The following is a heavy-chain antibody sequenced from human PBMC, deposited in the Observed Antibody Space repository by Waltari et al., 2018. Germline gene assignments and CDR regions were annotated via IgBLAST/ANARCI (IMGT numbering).Heavy chain of an antibody. J-gene: IGHJ4*02. V-gene: IGHV4-59*01. D-gene: IGHD6-13*01. CDR3: ASGPLYSSSWYNDY. CDR1: ISSYY. CDR2: IYYSGST. Sequence: ISSYYWSWIRQPPGKGLEWIGYIYYSGSTNYNPSLKSRVTISVDTSKNQFSLKLSSVTAADTAVYYCASGPLYSSSWYNDYWGQGTLVTVSS.